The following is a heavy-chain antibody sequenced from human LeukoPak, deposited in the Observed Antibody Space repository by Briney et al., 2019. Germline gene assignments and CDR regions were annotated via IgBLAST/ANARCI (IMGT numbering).Heavy chain of an antibody. D-gene: IGHD6-13*01. J-gene: IGHJ4*02. Sequence: EASVKVSCKASGYTFTGYYMHWVRQAPGQGLEWMGRINPNSGGTNYAQKFQGWVTMTRDTSISTAYMELSRLRSDDTAVYYCARGDSSSWYDPNPLDYWGQGTLVTVSS. CDR2: INPNSGGT. CDR1: GYTFTGYY. V-gene: IGHV1-2*04. CDR3: ARGDSSSWYDPNPLDY.